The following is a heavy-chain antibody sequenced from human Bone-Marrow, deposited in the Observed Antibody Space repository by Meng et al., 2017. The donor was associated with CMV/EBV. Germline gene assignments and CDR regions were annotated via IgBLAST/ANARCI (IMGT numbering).Heavy chain of an antibody. V-gene: IGHV1-2*02. Sequence: SVKVSCKASGYTFTSYGISWVRQAPGQGLEWMGWINPNSGGTNYAQKFQGRVTMTRDTSISTAYMELSRLRSDDTAVYYCARDSGSYSIDYWGQGTLVTVSS. CDR3: ARDSGSYSIDY. CDR1: GYTFTSYG. J-gene: IGHJ4*02. CDR2: INPNSGGT. D-gene: IGHD1-26*01.